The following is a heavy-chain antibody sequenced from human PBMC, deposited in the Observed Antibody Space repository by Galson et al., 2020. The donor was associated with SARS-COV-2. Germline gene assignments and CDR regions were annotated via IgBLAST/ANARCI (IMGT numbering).Heavy chain of an antibody. Sequence: SETLSLTCTVSGGSISSSSYYWGWIRQPPGKGLEWIGSIYYSGSTYYNPSLKSRVTISVDTSKNQFSLKLSSVTAADTAVYYCAREAKLMCSGGGCYYYYYYMDVWGKGTTVTVSS. CDR2: IYYSGST. CDR3: AREAKLMCSGGGCYYYYYYMDV. J-gene: IGHJ6*03. D-gene: IGHD2-15*01. V-gene: IGHV4-39*02. CDR1: GGSISSSSYY.